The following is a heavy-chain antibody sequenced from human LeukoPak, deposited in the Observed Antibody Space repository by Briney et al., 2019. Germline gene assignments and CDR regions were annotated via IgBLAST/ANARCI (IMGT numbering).Heavy chain of an antibody. Sequence: SETLSHTCAVYGGSFSGYYWSWIRQPPGKGLEWIGEINHSGSTNYNPSLKSRVTISVDTSKNQFSLKLSSVTAADTAVYYCARGLLGYWGQGTLVTVSS. V-gene: IGHV4-34*01. D-gene: IGHD3-16*01. CDR1: GGSFSGYY. J-gene: IGHJ4*02. CDR3: ARGLLGY. CDR2: INHSGST.